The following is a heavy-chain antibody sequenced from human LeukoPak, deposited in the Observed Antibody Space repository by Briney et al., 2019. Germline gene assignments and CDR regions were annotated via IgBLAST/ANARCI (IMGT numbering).Heavy chain of an antibody. Sequence: SETLSLTCAVYGRSFSGNYWSWIRQPPGKGLEWIGEINHSGSTNYNPSLKSRVTISVDTSKNQFSLELSSVTAADTAVYFCARGNYYDSSAYYPQWGQGTLVTVSS. V-gene: IGHV4-34*01. CDR1: GRSFSGNY. D-gene: IGHD3-22*01. CDR2: INHSGST. CDR3: ARGNYYDSSAYYPQ. J-gene: IGHJ4*02.